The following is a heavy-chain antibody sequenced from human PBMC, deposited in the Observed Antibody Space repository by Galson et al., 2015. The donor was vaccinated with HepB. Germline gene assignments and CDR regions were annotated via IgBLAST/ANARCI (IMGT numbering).Heavy chain of an antibody. J-gene: IGHJ4*02. V-gene: IGHV3-48*01. CDR3: TRIALSGSYWYFDY. D-gene: IGHD1-26*01. CDR2: ISTTSDNK. CDR1: GFTFSSYT. Sequence: SLRLSCAASGFTFSSYTMNWVRQAPGKGPEWISYISTTSDNKFSADSVKGRFIISRDNAKNLLYLQMNSLRAEDTAVYYCTRIALSGSYWYFDYWGQGSLVTVSS.